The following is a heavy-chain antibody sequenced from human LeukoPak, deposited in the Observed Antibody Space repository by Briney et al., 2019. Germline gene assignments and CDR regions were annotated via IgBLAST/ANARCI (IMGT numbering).Heavy chain of an antibody. V-gene: IGHV1-46*01. CDR2: INPGGGST. D-gene: IGHD5-18*01. CDR3: ARVSRQYNYGSNYFDY. Sequence: ASVNVSCKASGYIFTSYYMHWVRQAPGQGLEWMGIINPGGGSTSYAQKFQGRVTITRDTSTSTIYMELSSLRSEDTAVYYCARVSRQYNYGSNYFDYWGQGTLVTVSS. CDR1: GYIFTSYY. J-gene: IGHJ4*02.